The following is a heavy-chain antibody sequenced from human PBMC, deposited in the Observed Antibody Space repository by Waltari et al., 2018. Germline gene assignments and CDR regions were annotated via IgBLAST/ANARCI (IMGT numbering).Heavy chain of an antibody. CDR3: ARGSMVVVPAVIFRNWFAP. Sequence: QVQLVQSGAEVKRPGSSVKVSCKASGGPFSSYVISWVRQAPGQGLEWMGGIIPIYGTPMYAQKFQGRVTMTADESTTTVYMEMNSLTSDDTATYYCARGSMVVVPAVIFRNWFAPWGQGTLITVSS. D-gene: IGHD2-2*01. CDR2: IIPIYGTP. J-gene: IGHJ5*02. CDR1: GGPFSSYV. V-gene: IGHV1-69*12.